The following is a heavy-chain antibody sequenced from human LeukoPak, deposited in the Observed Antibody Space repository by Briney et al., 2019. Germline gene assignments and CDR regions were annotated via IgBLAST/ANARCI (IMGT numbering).Heavy chain of an antibody. CDR2: IWYDGSNT. J-gene: IGHJ6*04. D-gene: IGHD4-11*01. V-gene: IGHV3-33*01. Sequence: GGSLRLSCAASGFTFSSYGMHWVRQAPGKGLEWVAVIWYDGSNTYYADSVKGRFTISRDNSKNTLYLQMNSLRAEDTAIYYCATLLQGDGMDVWGKGSTVTVSS. CDR1: GFTFSSYG. CDR3: ATLLQGDGMDV.